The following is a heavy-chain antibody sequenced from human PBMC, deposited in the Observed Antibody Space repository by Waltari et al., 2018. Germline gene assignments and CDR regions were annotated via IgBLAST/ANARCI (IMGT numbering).Heavy chain of an antibody. J-gene: IGHJ4*02. CDR3: ATRGGVDQGYDY. D-gene: IGHD2-8*01. CDR1: GFTFTNSW. CDR2: MDPVGRTT. V-gene: IGHV3-74*01. Sequence: EVQLVESGGGLVQPGGSLRLSCAASGFTFTNSWMHWVRHAPGTGLVWVSLMDPVGRTTAYADSVKGRFTISRDNAKNTLYLQMNSLRAEDTAVYYCATRGGVDQGYDYWGQGTLVTVSS.